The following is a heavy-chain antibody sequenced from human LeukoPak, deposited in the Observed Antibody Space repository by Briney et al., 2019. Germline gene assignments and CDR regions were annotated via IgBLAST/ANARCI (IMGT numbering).Heavy chain of an antibody. CDR1: GFTVSSNY. CDR2: IYSGGST. CDR3: ATKGERRPFDS. V-gene: IGHV3-53*01. J-gene: IGHJ4*02. Sequence: GGSLRLSCAASGFTVSSNYMSWVRQAPGKGLEWVSVIYSGGSTYYADSVKGRFTISRDNSKNTLYLQMNSLRAEDTAVYYCATKGERRPFDSWGQGTLVIVSS. D-gene: IGHD1-1*01.